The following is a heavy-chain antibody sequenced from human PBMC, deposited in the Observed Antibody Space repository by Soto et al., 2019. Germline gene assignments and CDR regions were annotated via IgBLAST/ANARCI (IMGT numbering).Heavy chain of an antibody. D-gene: IGHD6-19*01. CDR1: GGTFSSYA. V-gene: IGHV1-69*01. CDR2: IIPIFGTA. Sequence: QVQLVQSGAEVKKPGSSVKVSCKASGGTFSSYAISWVRQAPGQGLEWMGGIIPIFGTANYAQKFQGRVTITADESTSTAYMELSSLRSEDTAVYYCVRGRPLKQWYGMDVWGQGTTVTVSS. CDR3: VRGRPLKQWYGMDV. J-gene: IGHJ6*02.